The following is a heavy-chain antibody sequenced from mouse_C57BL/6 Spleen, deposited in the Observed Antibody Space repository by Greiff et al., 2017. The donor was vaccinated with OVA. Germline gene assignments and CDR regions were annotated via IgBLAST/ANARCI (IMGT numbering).Heavy chain of an antibody. D-gene: IGHD4-1*01. Sequence: QVQLKQPGAELAMPGASVKLSCKASGYTFTSYWMHWVKQRPGQGLEWIGEIDPSDSYTNYNQKFKGKSTLTVDKSSSTAYMQLSSLTSEDSAVYYCARGGKLYYFDYWGQGTTLTVSS. CDR3: ARGGKLYYFDY. CDR2: IDPSDSYT. J-gene: IGHJ2*01. V-gene: IGHV1-69*01. CDR1: GYTFTSYW.